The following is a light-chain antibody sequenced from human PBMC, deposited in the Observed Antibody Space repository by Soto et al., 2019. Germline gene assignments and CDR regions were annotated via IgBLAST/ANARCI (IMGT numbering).Light chain of an antibody. Sequence: QSVLTQPRSVSGSPGQSVTISCTGTSSDVGGYNYVSWYQQHPGNAPKLIIYDVSKRPSGVPDRFSGSKSGNTASLTISGLQAEDEVDYYCCSYGGSNTWVFGGGTKLTVL. J-gene: IGLJ3*02. CDR2: DVS. V-gene: IGLV2-11*01. CDR3: CSYGGSNTWV. CDR1: SSDVGGYNY.